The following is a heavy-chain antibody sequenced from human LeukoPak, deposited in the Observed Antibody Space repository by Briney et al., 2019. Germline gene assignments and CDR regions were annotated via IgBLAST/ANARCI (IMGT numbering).Heavy chain of an antibody. J-gene: IGHJ4*02. CDR1: GYTFTGYY. CDR2: INPNSGGT. Sequence: ASVKVSCKASGYTFTGYYMHWVRQAPGQGLEWMGWINPNSGGTNYVQKFQGRVTMTRDTSISTAYMELRRMRSDDTAVYYCAKDRLGAMMYFDFWGQGTLVTVSS. V-gene: IGHV1-2*02. D-gene: IGHD1-26*01. CDR3: AKDRLGAMMYFDF.